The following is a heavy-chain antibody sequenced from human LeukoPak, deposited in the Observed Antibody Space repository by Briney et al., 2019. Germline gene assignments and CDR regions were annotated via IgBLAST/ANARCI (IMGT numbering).Heavy chain of an antibody. CDR1: GGSISRYY. J-gene: IGHJ4*02. V-gene: IGHV4-59*01. D-gene: IGHD3-10*01. CDR3: ARDSYGSGYSFDY. Sequence: PSETLSLTCTVSGGSISRYYWSWIRQPPGKGLEWIGYIYYNGSTNYKPYLKSRVTISVDTSKNQFSLKLSSVTAADTAVYYCARDSYGSGYSFDYWGQGSLVTVSS. CDR2: IYYNGST.